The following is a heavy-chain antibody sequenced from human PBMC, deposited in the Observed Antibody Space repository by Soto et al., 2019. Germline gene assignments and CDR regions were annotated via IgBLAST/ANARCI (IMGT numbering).Heavy chain of an antibody. J-gene: IGHJ4*02. CDR3: ARIFDFWSGYYFSY. Sequence: QITLKESGPTLVKPTQTLTLTCTFSGFSLSTSGVAVGWIRQAPRKAQEWLAFIFWDDDKRYSPSLENRLTITKDTSKNQVVLTMTNMDPVDTATYYCARIFDFWSGYYFSYWGRGTLFTVSS. CDR2: IFWDDDK. CDR1: GFSLSTSGVA. D-gene: IGHD3-3*01. V-gene: IGHV2-5*02.